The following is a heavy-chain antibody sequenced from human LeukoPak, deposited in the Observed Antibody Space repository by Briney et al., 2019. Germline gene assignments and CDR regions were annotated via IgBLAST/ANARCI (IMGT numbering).Heavy chain of an antibody. CDR1: GFTFSSYS. CDR3: ARGGGGLWFGELPFDY. V-gene: IGHV3-21*01. CDR2: ISSSSSYI. J-gene: IGHJ4*02. Sequence: GGSLRLSCAASGFTFSSYSMNWVRQAPGKGLEWVSSISSSSSYIYYADSAKGRFTISRDNAKNSLYLQMNSLRAEDTAVYYCARGGGGLWFGELPFDYWGQGTLVTVSS. D-gene: IGHD3-10*01.